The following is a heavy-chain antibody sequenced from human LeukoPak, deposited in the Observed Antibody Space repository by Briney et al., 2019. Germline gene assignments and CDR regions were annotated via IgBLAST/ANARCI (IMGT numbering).Heavy chain of an antibody. CDR1: GGSISSSSYY. CDR3: ARHGYYDILTGYYPYNWFDP. Sequence: SETLSLTCTVSGGSISSSSYYWGWIRQPPGKGPEWIGSIYYSGSTYYNPSLKSRVTISVDTSKNQFSLKLSSVTAADTAVYYCARHGYYDILTGYYPYNWFDPWGQGTLVTVSS. D-gene: IGHD3-9*01. J-gene: IGHJ5*02. CDR2: IYYSGST. V-gene: IGHV4-39*01.